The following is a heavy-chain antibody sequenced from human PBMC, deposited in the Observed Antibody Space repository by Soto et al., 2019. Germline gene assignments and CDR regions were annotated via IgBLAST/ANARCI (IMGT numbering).Heavy chain of an antibody. D-gene: IGHD4-4*01. Sequence: GGSLRLSCAASGFTFSSYAMHWVHQAPGKGLEWVAVISYDGSNKYYADSVKGRFTISRDNSKNTLYLQMNSLRAEDTAVYYCARLHSNYPNYYYGMDVWGQGTTVTVSS. J-gene: IGHJ6*02. CDR2: ISYDGSNK. CDR3: ARLHSNYPNYYYGMDV. V-gene: IGHV3-30-3*01. CDR1: GFTFSSYA.